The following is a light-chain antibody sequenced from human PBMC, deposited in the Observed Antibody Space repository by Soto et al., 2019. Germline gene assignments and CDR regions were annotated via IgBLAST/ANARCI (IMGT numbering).Light chain of an antibody. J-gene: IGKJ2*01. CDR1: QSISSW. V-gene: IGKV1-5*01. CDR2: DAS. Sequence: DIQMTQSPSTLSASVGDRVTITCRASQSISSWLAWYQQKPGKAPKLLIYDASSLVSGVPSRFSGSGSGTEFTLTISSLQPDDFAPYSCQQYNSYSPYTFGQGTKLEIK. CDR3: QQYNSYSPYT.